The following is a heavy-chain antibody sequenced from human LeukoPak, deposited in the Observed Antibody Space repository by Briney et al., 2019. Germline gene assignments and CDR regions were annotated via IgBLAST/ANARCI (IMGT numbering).Heavy chain of an antibody. V-gene: IGHV1-46*01. D-gene: IGHD6-13*01. CDR1: GYTFTSYY. CDR3: ARDWAIAAAAEYFDY. Sequence: GASVKVSCKASGYTFTSYYMHWVRQAPGQGLEWMGIINPSGGSTSYAQKFQGRVTMTRDTSTSTVYMELSSLRSEDTAVYYCARDWAIAAAAEYFDYWGQGTLVTVSS. J-gene: IGHJ4*02. CDR2: INPSGGST.